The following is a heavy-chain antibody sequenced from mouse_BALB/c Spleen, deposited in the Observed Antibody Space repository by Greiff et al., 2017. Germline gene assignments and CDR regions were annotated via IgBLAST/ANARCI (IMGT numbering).Heavy chain of an antibody. CDR1: GFTFNTYA. D-gene: IGHD2-14*01. CDR2: IRSKSNNYAT. V-gene: IGHV10-1*02. J-gene: IGHJ3*01. CDR3: VRPYRYDSCWFAY. Sequence: EVQVVESGGGLVQPKGSLKLSCAASGFTFNTYAMNWVRQAPGKGLEWVARIRSKSNNYATYYADSVKDRFTISRDDSQSMLYLQMNNLKTEDTAMYYCVRPYRYDSCWFAYWGQGTLVTVSA.